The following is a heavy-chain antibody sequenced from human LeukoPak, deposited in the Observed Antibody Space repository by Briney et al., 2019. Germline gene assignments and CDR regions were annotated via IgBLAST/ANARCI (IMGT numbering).Heavy chain of an antibody. J-gene: IGHJ4*02. CDR1: ADSLSSGGHY. V-gene: IGHV4-31*03. CDR3: ARGGNRFGGFYFDY. CDR2: IHHSGRS. D-gene: IGHD3-10*01. Sequence: PPQTLSLTCTVSADSLSSGGHYWAWIRQFPGKGLESIGFIHHSGRSRHNPSLKDRVAISVDTSRKQFALELSSVTAADTAMYYCARGGNRFGGFYFDYWGQGIQVIVSS.